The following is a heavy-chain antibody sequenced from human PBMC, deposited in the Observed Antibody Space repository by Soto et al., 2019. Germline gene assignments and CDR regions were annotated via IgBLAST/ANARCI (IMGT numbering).Heavy chain of an antibody. CDR2: IYRSGAT. CDR3: ARDSGMIRGSYGVDV. V-gene: IGHV3-53*01. J-gene: IGHJ6*02. CDR1: GFTFNNYE. Sequence: RGSLRLSCAASGFTFNNYEMNWVRQAPGKGLEWVSVIYRSGATYYPDSVRGRFTASRDYSHNTLYLQMDSLRVEDTAVYYCARDSGMIRGSYGVDVWGPGTTVTVS. D-gene: IGHD3-10*01.